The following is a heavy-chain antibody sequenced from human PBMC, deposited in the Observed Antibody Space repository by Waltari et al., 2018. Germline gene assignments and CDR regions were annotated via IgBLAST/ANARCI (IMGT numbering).Heavy chain of an antibody. Sequence: EVQLVESGGGLVKPWGSLRPSCSASGFIFHTFALNWVRQVTGKGLEWVSSIRSRSTYIYYADSVKGRFTISRDNARSSLFLQMNSLRAEDTAVYYCARDEGGQYQGDFDYWGQGTLVSVSS. CDR2: IRSRSTYI. CDR1: GFIFHTFA. J-gene: IGHJ4*02. V-gene: IGHV3-21*01. D-gene: IGHD3-16*01. CDR3: ARDEGGQYQGDFDY.